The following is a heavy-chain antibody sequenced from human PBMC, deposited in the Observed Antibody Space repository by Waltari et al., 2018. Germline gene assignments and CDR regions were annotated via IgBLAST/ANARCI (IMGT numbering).Heavy chain of an antibody. J-gene: IGHJ4*02. Sequence: QVQLVQSGAEVKKPGASVKVSCKASGYTFTSYGINWVRKAPGQGLRWMGWISAYNGNTNYEQKIQGRITMTTDTSTSTAYMELRSLRSDDTAVYYCARANSDFWSGYSRLPLRYWGQGTLVTVSS. CDR3: ARANSDFWSGYSRLPLRY. V-gene: IGHV1-18*01. CDR2: ISAYNGNT. D-gene: IGHD3-3*01. CDR1: GYTFTSYG.